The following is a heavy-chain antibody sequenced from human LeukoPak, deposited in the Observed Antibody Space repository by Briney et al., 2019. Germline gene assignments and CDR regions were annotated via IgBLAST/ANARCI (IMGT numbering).Heavy chain of an antibody. CDR1: GFTFTSYA. CDR2: ISGSGGRT. CDR3: AKDYYDSSGYPSYLDY. D-gene: IGHD3-22*01. J-gene: IGHJ4*02. Sequence: GGSLRLSCAASGFTFTSYAMNWVRQAPGKGLEWVSVISGSGGRTYYADSVKGRFTISRDNSKNTLYLQMNSLRAEDTAVYHCAKDYYDSSGYPSYLDYWGQGTLVTVSS. V-gene: IGHV3-23*01.